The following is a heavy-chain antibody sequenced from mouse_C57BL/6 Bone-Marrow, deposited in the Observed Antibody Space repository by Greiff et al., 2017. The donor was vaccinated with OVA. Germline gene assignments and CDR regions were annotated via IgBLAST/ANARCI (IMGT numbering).Heavy chain of an antibody. Sequence: QVQLQQSGAELMKPGASVKLSCKATGYTFTGYWIEWVKQRPGHGLEWIGEILPGSGSTNYNEKFKGKATFTADTSSNTAYMQLSSLTTEDSAIYYCARSKFAYYDYDGGLAYWGQGTLVTVSA. D-gene: IGHD2-4*01. V-gene: IGHV1-9*01. J-gene: IGHJ3*01. CDR1: GYTFTGYW. CDR3: ARSKFAYYDYDGGLAY. CDR2: ILPGSGST.